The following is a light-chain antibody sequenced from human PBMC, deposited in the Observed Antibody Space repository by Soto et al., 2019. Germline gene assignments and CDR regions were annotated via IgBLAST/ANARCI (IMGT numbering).Light chain of an antibody. CDR2: KAS. V-gene: IGKV1-5*03. J-gene: IGKJ1*01. CDR3: QQYYSYRA. Sequence: DIPLTQSPSTLSASVGDRVTITCRASQSINAWLAWYQQKPGQAPNLLIYKASTLESGVPSRFSGSGSGTEFTLTVSSLQPDDFATYYCQQYYSYRAFGQGTKVDIK. CDR1: QSINAW.